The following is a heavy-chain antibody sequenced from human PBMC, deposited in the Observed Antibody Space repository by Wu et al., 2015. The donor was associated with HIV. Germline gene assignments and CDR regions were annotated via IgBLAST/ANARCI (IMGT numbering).Heavy chain of an antibody. CDR1: GYTLTELS. Sequence: QVQLVQSGAEVKKPGASVKVSCKVSGYTLTELSMHWVRQAPGKGLEWMGGFDPEDGETIYAQKFQGRVTMTEDTSTDTAYMELSSLRSEDTAVYYCARGDFLISGYSSTWYLDFDYWGQGTLVTVSS. V-gene: IGHV1-24*01. CDR2: FDPEDGET. CDR3: ARGDFLISGYSSTWYLDFDY. D-gene: IGHD6-13*01. J-gene: IGHJ4*02.